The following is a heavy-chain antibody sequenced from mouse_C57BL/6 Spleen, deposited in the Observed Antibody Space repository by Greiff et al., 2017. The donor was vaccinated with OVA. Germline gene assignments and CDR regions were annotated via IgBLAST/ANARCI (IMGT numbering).Heavy chain of an antibody. CDR2: IDPETGGT. Sequence: VQLVESGAELVRPGASVTLSCKASGYTFPAYELHWVTQTPVHGLEWIGAIDPETGGTAYNQKFKGKAILTADNSSSTAYMELRSLTSEDSAVYYCKRREDYYGSNYWYFGVWGTGTTVTVS. D-gene: IGHD1-1*01. CDR1: GYTFPAYE. V-gene: IGHV1-15*01. CDR3: KRREDYYGSNYWYFGV. J-gene: IGHJ1*03.